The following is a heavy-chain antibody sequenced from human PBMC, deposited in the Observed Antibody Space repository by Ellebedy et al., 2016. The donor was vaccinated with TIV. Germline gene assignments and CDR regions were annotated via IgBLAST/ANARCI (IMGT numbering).Heavy chain of an antibody. CDR1: GFTFSSYA. CDR3: ARDRTLWFGELMGDFDY. CDR2: ISGSGGST. D-gene: IGHD3-10*01. J-gene: IGHJ4*02. Sequence: GESLKISCAASGFTFSSYAMSWVRQAPGKGLEWVSAISGSGGSTYYADSVKGRFTISRDNSKNTLYLQMNSLRAEDTAVYYCARDRTLWFGELMGDFDYWGQGTLVTVSS. V-gene: IGHV3-23*01.